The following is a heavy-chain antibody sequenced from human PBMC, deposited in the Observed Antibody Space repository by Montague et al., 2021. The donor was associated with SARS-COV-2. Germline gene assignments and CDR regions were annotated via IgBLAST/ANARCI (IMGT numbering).Heavy chain of an antibody. D-gene: IGHD3-9*01. CDR1: GFTFSSYA. V-gene: IGHV3-23*01. CDR2: ISGSGGST. J-gene: IGHJ4*02. Sequence: SLRLSCAASGFTFSSYAMSWVRQAPGKGLEWVSAISGSGGSTYYADSVKGRFTISRDNSKNTLYLQMNSLRAEDTAVYYCAKDLHYDILTGYWDYWGQGTLATVSS. CDR3: AKDLHYDILTGYWDY.